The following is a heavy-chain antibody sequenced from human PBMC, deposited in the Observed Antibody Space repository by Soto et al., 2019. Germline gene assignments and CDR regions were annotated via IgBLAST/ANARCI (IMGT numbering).Heavy chain of an antibody. D-gene: IGHD4-17*01. Sequence: GGSLRLSCAASGFTFSSYGMHWVRQAPGKGLEWVAVIWYDGSNKYYADSVKGRFTISRDNSKNTLYLQMNSLRAEDTAVYYCARELYPHPVTTVVTLWVYYYYGMDVWGQGTTVTVSS. J-gene: IGHJ6*02. V-gene: IGHV3-33*01. CDR1: GFTFSSYG. CDR3: ARELYPHPVTTVVTLWVYYYYGMDV. CDR2: IWYDGSNK.